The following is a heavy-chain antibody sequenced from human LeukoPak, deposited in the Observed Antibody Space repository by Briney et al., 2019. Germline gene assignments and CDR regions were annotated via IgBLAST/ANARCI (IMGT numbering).Heavy chain of an antibody. CDR1: AFTLSSYW. V-gene: IGHV3-74*01. Sequence: GGSLRLSCAASAFTLSSYWMHWVRQAPGKGLVWVSHINSDGSRTDYADSVKGRFTVSRDNAKNTVYLQMNSLRAEDTAIYYCARGNPLGHLWGQGALVTVSS. CDR2: INSDGSRT. J-gene: IGHJ5*02. D-gene: IGHD3-16*01. CDR3: ARGNPLGHL.